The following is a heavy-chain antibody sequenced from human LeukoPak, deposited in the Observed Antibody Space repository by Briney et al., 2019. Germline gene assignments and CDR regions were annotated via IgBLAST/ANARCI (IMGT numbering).Heavy chain of an antibody. Sequence: GGSLRLSCAASGFTVSSNYMSWARQAPGKGLEWVSVIYSGGSTYYANSVKGRFTISRDNYKHTLYLQMNRLGDEAAAVYYCTRGGGAYCGSDCYRNFDYWGQGTLVTVSS. V-gene: IGHV3-66*02. J-gene: IGHJ4*02. CDR1: GFTVSSNY. CDR2: IYSGGST. CDR3: TRGGGAYCGSDCYRNFDY. D-gene: IGHD2-21*02.